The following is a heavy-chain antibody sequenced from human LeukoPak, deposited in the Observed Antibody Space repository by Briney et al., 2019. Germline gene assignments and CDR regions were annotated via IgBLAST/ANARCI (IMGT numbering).Heavy chain of an antibody. CDR3: VRDSYTNTWHFQDEDY. V-gene: IGHV3-7*01. D-gene: IGHD2-2*02. CDR1: GFTFSNYW. Sequence: PGGSLRLSCTASGFTFSNYWMTWVRQAPGKGLEWVANIRQDGSDKYYVDSVKGRFTISRDNGKNSLFLQMNSLRAEDTAVYYCVRDSYTNTWHFQDEDYWGQGTLVTVSS. J-gene: IGHJ4*02. CDR2: IRQDGSDK.